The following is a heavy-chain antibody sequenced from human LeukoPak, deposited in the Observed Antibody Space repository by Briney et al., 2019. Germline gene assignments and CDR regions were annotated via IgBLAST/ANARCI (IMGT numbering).Heavy chain of an antibody. V-gene: IGHV4-39*07. CDR3: TSGGDGDGYKFPFDY. CDR2: IYYSGST. CDR1: GGSIGSSSYY. Sequence: PSETLSLTCTVSGGSIGSSSYYWGWIRQPPGKGLEWIGSIYYSGSTYYNPSLKSRVTISVDTSKNQFSLKLSSVTAADTAVYYCTSGGDGDGYKFPFDYWGQGTLVTVSS. D-gene: IGHD5-24*01. J-gene: IGHJ4*02.